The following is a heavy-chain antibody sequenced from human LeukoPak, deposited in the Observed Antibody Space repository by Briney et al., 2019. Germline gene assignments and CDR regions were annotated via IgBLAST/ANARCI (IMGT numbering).Heavy chain of an antibody. J-gene: IGHJ4*02. D-gene: IGHD3/OR15-3a*01. V-gene: IGHV3-23*01. CDR3: AKDQDWLKPHNPVYYFDY. CDR1: GFTFSSYA. Sequence: PGGSLRLSCAASGFTFSSYAMSWVRQAPGKGLEWVSAISGSGGSTYYADSVKGRFTISRDNSKNTLYLQMNSQRAEDTAVYYCAKDQDWLKPHNPVYYFDYWGQGTLVTVSS. CDR2: ISGSGGST.